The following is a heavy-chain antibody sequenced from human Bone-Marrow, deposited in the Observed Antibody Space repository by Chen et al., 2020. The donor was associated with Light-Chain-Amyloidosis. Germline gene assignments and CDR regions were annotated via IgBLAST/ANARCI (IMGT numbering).Heavy chain of an antibody. CDR2: IYPEDSDA. V-gene: IGHV5-51*01. Sequence: EVQLEQSGPEVKKPGESLKLSCKGSGYTFPNYWIGWVRQMPGKGLEWMGVIYPEDSDARYSPSFEGQVTISADKSITTAYLQWRSLKASDTAMYYCARRRDGYNFDYWGQGTLVTVSS. CDR3: ARRRDGYNFDY. J-gene: IGHJ4*02. CDR1: GYTFPNYW. D-gene: IGHD5-12*01.